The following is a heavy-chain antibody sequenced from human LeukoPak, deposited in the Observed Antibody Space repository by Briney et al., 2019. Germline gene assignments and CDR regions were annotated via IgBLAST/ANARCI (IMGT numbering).Heavy chain of an antibody. CDR1: GFTFSNCA. V-gene: IGHV3-23*01. J-gene: IGHJ4*02. D-gene: IGHD2-2*01. Sequence: PGGSLRLSCAASGFTFSNCAMTWVRQAPGKGLEWVSSISDSAGATYYADSVRGRFTISRDNSGSTLYLQMNSLRADDTAVYYCAEGGSTAWTAVDYWGQGTLVTVSS. CDR3: AEGGSTAWTAVDY. CDR2: ISDSAGAT.